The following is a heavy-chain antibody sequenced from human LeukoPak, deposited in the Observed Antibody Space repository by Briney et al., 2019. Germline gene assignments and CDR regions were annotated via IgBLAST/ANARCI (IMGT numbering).Heavy chain of an antibody. D-gene: IGHD2-15*01. J-gene: IGHJ6*02. Sequence: ASVKVSCKASGYTFNSYALDWVRRAPGQGLEWMGWINTNTGNPTYAQGFTGRFVFSLDTSVSTAYLEISSLKAEDTAVYYCARARYCIGSTCPAGYYGMDVWGQGTTVTVSS. CDR3: ARARYCIGSTCPAGYYGMDV. V-gene: IGHV7-4-1*02. CDR1: GYTFNSYA. CDR2: INTNTGNP.